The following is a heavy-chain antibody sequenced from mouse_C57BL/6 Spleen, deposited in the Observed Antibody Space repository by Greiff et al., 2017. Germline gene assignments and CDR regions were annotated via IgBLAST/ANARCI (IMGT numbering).Heavy chain of an antibody. CDR2: IHPNSGST. CDR1: GYTFTSYW. Sequence: QVQLQQPGAELVKPGASVKLSCKASGYTFTSYWMHWVKQRPGQGLEWIGMIHPNSGSTNYNEKFKSKATLTVDKSSSTAYMQLSSLTSEDSAVYYCARSRIYCGSSYEYFDVWGTGTTVTVAS. CDR3: ARSRIYCGSSYEYFDV. J-gene: IGHJ1*03. D-gene: IGHD1-1*01. V-gene: IGHV1-64*01.